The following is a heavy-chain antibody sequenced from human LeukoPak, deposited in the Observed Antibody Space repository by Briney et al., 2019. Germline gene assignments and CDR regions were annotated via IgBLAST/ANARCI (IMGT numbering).Heavy chain of an antibody. J-gene: IGHJ3*02. V-gene: IGHV1-8*03. CDR1: GYTFTSYD. CDR3: ARGEMITFGGVIVISTFDI. CDR2: INPNSGNT. D-gene: IGHD3-16*02. Sequence: ASVKVSCKASGYTFTSYDINWVRQATGQGLEWMGWINPNSGNTGYAQKFQGRVTITRNTSISTAYMELSSLRSEDTAVYYCARGEMITFGGVIVISTFDIWGQGTMVTVS.